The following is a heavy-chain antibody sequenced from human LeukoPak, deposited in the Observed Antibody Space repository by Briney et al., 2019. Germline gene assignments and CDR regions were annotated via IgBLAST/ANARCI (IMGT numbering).Heavy chain of an antibody. CDR1: GFSFSSHA. CDR2: ISISGDDT. D-gene: IGHD3-22*01. V-gene: IGHV3-23*01. CDR3: AKSRGYYYDSSGPLLDY. Sequence: GGSLRLSCATSGFSFSSHAMTWVRQAPGKGLEWLSAISISGDDTYYADSVKGRFTISRDNSKNTLYLQMNSLRAEDTAVYYCAKSRGYYYDSSGPLLDYWGQGTLVTVSS. J-gene: IGHJ4*02.